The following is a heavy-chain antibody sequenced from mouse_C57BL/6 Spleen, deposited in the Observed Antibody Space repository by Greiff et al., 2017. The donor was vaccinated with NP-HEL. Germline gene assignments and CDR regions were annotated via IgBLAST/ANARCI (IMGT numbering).Heavy chain of an antibody. D-gene: IGHD3-2*02. CDR3: ARGDSSGYGSAY. J-gene: IGHJ3*01. V-gene: IGHV1-69*01. Sequence: VQLQQPGAELVMPGASVKLSCKASGYTFTSYWMHWVKQRPGQGLEWIGEIDPSDSYTNYNQKFKGQSTLTVDKSSSTAYMQLSSLTSEDSAVYYCARGDSSGYGSAYWGQGTLVTVSA. CDR1: GYTFTSYW. CDR2: IDPSDSYT.